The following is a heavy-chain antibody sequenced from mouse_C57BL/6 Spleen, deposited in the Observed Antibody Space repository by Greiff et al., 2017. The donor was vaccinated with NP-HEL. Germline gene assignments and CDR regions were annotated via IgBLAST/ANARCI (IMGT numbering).Heavy chain of an antibody. CDR1: GYAFSSYW. D-gene: IGHD1-1*01. CDR2: IYPGDGDT. Sequence: QVQLQQSGAELVKPGASVKISCKASGYAFSSYWMNWVKQRPGKGLEWIGQIYPGDGDTNYNGKFKGKATLTADNSSSTAYMQLSSLTSEDSAVYFCARSITTVVATSDYWGQGTTLTVSS. J-gene: IGHJ2*01. CDR3: ARSITTVVATSDY. V-gene: IGHV1-80*01.